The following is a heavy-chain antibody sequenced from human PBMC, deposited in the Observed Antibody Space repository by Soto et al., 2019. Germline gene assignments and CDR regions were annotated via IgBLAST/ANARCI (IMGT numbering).Heavy chain of an antibody. J-gene: IGHJ4*02. D-gene: IGHD3-16*02. CDR3: MCDLTKASGYSWVY. Sequence: GGSLRLSCAASGFSFSRYGIHWVRQTPGKGLEWVAVIWYDGSNQYYADFVKGRFTISRDNFKNMAFLQLSSLRAEDKAVYYCMCDLTKASGYSWVYWGQGTLVTVSS. V-gene: IGHV3-33*01. CDR1: GFSFSRYG. CDR2: IWYDGSNQ.